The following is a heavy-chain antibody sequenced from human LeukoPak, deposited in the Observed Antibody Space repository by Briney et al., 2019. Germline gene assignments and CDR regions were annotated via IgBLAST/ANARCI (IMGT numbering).Heavy chain of an antibody. CDR1: GGSISSGGYS. D-gene: IGHD3-22*01. CDR2: IYHSGST. J-gene: IGHJ6*02. Sequence: SQTLSLTCAVSGGSISSGGYSWSWIRQPPGKGLEWIGYIYHSGSTYYNPSLKSRVTISVDRSKNQFSLKLSSVTAADTAVYYCARTFYYDYGMDVWGQGTTVTVSS. V-gene: IGHV4-30-2*01. CDR3: ARTFYYDYGMDV.